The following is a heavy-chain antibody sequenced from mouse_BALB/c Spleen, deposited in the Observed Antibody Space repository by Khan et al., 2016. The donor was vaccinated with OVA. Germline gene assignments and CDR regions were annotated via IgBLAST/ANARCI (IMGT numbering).Heavy chain of an antibody. D-gene: IGHD2-10*01. J-gene: IGHJ4*01. CDR3: ARQPYYHYNIMDY. CDR2: IWSDGST. CDR1: GFSLTNYG. V-gene: IGHV2-6-1*01. Sequence: QVQLQQSGPGLVAPSQSLSITCTLSGFSLTNYGVHWVRQPPGKGLEWLVVIWSDGSTTYNSPLKSRLTISKDNSKSQVFLKMNSLQTDDTAMYFCARQPYYHYNIMDYWGQGTSVTVSS.